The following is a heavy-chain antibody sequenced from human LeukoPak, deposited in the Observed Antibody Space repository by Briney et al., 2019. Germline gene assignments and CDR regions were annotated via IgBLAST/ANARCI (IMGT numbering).Heavy chain of an antibody. CDR1: GGSFSGYY. J-gene: IGHJ4*02. V-gene: IGHV4-39*01. Sequence: SETLSLTCAVYGGSFSGYYWGWIRQPPGKGLEWIGSIYYSGSTYYNPSLKSRVTISVDTSKNQFSLKLSSVTAADTAVYYCARHLLYYYDSSGFGTDYWGQGTLVTVSS. CDR2: IYYSGST. CDR3: ARHLLYYYDSSGFGTDY. D-gene: IGHD3-22*01.